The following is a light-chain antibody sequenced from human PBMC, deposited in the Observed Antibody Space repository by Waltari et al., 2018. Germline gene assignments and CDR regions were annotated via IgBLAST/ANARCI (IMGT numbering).Light chain of an antibody. Sequence: QSALTQTASVSGSPGKSITISCTGTSSDIGASNFVSSYQKHPGNAPKGMIYDVNNRPSGVSSRFSGSKSGNTASLTISGLQAEDEADYYCSSYTTGSTRYVFGSGTKVTVL. V-gene: IGLV2-14*03. J-gene: IGLJ1*01. CDR3: SSYTTGSTRYV. CDR1: SSDIGASNF. CDR2: DVN.